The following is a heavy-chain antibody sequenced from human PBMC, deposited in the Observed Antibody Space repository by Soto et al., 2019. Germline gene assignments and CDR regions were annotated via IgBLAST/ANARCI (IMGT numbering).Heavy chain of an antibody. D-gene: IGHD3-16*01. CDR3: ARRLGQWSTYYYGMDT. CDR2: ISYDGDNN. J-gene: IGHJ6*02. CDR1: GFTFRNYA. V-gene: IGHV3-30-3*01. Sequence: QVQLVESGGGVVQPGRSLTLSCAASGFTFRNYAMPWVRQAPGKGLEWVATISYDGDNNYYTDSVKGPFTISRKNSKNTRYLQRNSLRPEDTAVYYLARRLGQWSTYYYGMDTWGQGPTVTVSS.